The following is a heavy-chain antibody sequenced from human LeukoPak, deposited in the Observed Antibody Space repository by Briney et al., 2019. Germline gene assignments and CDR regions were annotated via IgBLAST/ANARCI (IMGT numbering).Heavy chain of an antibody. CDR3: ARDMGGSCPDY. J-gene: IGHJ4*02. CDR2: ISADGSST. Sequence: GGSLRLSCAASGFTFDNYVMHWVRQAQGKGLKWVSMISADGSSTFYADSMKGRFTTSRDNRKNSLYLQLDSLGTEDTALYYCARDMGGSCPDYWGQGTRVTVSS. D-gene: IGHD2-15*01. CDR1: GFTFDNYV. V-gene: IGHV3-43*02.